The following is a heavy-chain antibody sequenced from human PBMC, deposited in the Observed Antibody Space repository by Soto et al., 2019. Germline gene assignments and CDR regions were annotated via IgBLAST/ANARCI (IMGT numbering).Heavy chain of an antibody. D-gene: IGHD6-13*01. CDR3: ARLLRQLYQIDS. V-gene: IGHV1-18*01. J-gene: IGHJ4*02. CDR1: GYTFAPYG. Sequence: ASVKVSCKASGYTFAPYGISWVRQAPGQGLEWMGWISAYDDKTKYEQKFQGRVTLTTDTSTTTAYMELRSLRSDDTAIYYCARLLRQLYQIDSWGQGARVTVSS. CDR2: ISAYDDKT.